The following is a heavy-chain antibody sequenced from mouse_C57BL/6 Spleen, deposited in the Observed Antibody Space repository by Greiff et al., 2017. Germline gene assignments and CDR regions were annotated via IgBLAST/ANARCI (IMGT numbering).Heavy chain of an antibody. Sequence: QVQLKQSGAELARPGASVKLSCKASGYTFTSYGISWVKQRTGQGLEWIGEIYTRSGNTYYNEQFKGKATLTADTSSSTAYMELRSLTSEDSAVYFCARSDDYDEGENFDYWGQCTTLTVAS. D-gene: IGHD2-4*01. J-gene: IGHJ2*01. CDR2: IYTRSGNT. CDR3: ARSDDYDEGENFDY. CDR1: GYTFTSYG. V-gene: IGHV1-81*01.